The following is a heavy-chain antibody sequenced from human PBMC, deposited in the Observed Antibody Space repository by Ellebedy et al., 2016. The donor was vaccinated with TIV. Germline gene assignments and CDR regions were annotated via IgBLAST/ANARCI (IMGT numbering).Heavy chain of an antibody. CDR2: ISYDGSNK. D-gene: IGHD4-23*01. CDR3: ARGYGGNSGGDAFDI. J-gene: IGHJ3*02. CDR1: GFTFSSYA. Sequence: GGSLRLSXAASGFTFSSYAMHWVRQAPGKGLEWVAVISYDGSNKYYADSVKGRFTISRDNSKNTLYLQMNSLRAEDTAVYYCARGYGGNSGGDAFDIWGQGTMVTVSS. V-gene: IGHV3-30-3*01.